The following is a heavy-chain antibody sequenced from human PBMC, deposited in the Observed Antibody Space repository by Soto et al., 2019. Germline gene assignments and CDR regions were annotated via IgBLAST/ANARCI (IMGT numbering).Heavy chain of an antibody. CDR3: ARERIGGPYYYYYMDV. V-gene: IGHV4-59*01. CDR1: GGTISSYY. CDR2: IYYSGST. D-gene: IGHD2-15*01. J-gene: IGHJ6*03. Sequence: SETLSLTCTVSGGTISSYYWSWIRQPPEKGLEWIGYIYYSGSTNYNPSLKSRVTISVDTSKNQFSLKLSSVTAADTAVYYCARERIGGPYYYYYMDVWGKGTTVTVSS.